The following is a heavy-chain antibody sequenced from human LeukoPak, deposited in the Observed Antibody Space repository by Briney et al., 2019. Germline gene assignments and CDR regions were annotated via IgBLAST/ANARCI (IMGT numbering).Heavy chain of an antibody. J-gene: IGHJ4*02. D-gene: IGHD5-12*01. CDR2: TSAYNGNT. CDR1: GYTFTSYG. V-gene: IGHV1-18*01. Sequence: GASVKVSCKASGYTFTSYGINWVRQAPGQGLEWMGWTSAYNGNTNYAQNLQGRVTMTTDTSTSTAYMELRSLRSDDTAVYYCARDDALLATGSFDYWGQGTLVTVSS. CDR3: ARDDALLATGSFDY.